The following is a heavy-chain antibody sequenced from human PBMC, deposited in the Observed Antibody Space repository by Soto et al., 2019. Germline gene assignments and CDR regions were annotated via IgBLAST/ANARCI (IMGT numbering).Heavy chain of an antibody. J-gene: IGHJ6*02. V-gene: IGHV1-46*01. D-gene: IGHD6-13*01. CDR2: INPSGGST. CDR3: ARERGGAAAGTYYYGMDV. Sequence: ASVKVSCKASGYTFTSYYMHWVRQAPGQGLEWMGIINPSGGSTSYAQKFQGRVTMTRDTSTSTVYMGLSSLRSEDTAVYYCARERGGAAAGTYYYGMDVWGQGTTVTVSS. CDR1: GYTFTSYY.